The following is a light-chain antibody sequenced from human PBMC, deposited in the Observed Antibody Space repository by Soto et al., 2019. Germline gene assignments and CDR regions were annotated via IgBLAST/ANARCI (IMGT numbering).Light chain of an antibody. CDR2: VAS. CDR1: QDIRSS. CDR3: QQTYSDPPWT. Sequence: DIQMTQSPSFLSASVGDRVTITCRASQDIRSSLNWYQQKPGKAPKFLIYVASSLQTGVPPRFSGSGSGTDLTLTISGLQAEDYASYFCQQTYSDPPWTFGQGTKVEV. V-gene: IGKV1-39*01. J-gene: IGKJ1*01.